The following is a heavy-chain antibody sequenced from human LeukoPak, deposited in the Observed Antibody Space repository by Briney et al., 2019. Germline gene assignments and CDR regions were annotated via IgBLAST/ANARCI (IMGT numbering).Heavy chain of an antibody. CDR1: GYTFTSYD. Sequence: ASVKVSCKASGYTFTSYDINWVRRATGQGLEWMGWMNPNSGNTGYAQKFQGRVTITRNTSISTAYMELSSLRSEDTAVYYCASSYGSGRPYYMDVWGKGTTVTVSS. CDR2: MNPNSGNT. J-gene: IGHJ6*03. V-gene: IGHV1-8*03. CDR3: ASSYGSGRPYYMDV. D-gene: IGHD3-10*01.